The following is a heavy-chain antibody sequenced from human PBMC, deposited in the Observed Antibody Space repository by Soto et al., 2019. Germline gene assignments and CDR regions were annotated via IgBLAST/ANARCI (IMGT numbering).Heavy chain of an antibody. CDR1: GFTFSSYA. CDR2: ISGSGGST. J-gene: IGHJ4*02. Sequence: GGSLRPSCAASGFTFSSYAMSWVRQAPGKGLEWVSAISGSGGSTCYADSVKGRFTISRDNSKNTLYLQMNSLRAEDTAVYYCAKLNYYHSSGYLDYWGQGTLVTVSS. D-gene: IGHD3-22*01. V-gene: IGHV3-23*01. CDR3: AKLNYYHSSGYLDY.